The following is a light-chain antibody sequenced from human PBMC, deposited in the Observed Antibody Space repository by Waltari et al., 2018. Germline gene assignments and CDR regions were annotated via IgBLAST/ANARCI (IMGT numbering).Light chain of an antibody. V-gene: IGKV1-5*03. Sequence: DIQMTQFPSTLSASVGDRLTITCRASQSINSWLAWYQQKPGKAPKLLIYKASSLESGVPSRFSGSGSGTEFTLTISSVQPEDVATYYCQQYLLFWTFGQGTRVEIK. CDR3: QQYLLFWT. CDR2: KAS. CDR1: QSINSW. J-gene: IGKJ1*01.